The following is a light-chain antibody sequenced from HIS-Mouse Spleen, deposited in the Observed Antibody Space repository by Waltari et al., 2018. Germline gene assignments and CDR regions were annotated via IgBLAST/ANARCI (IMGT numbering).Light chain of an antibody. CDR3: CSYAGSSTFVV. J-gene: IGLJ2*01. V-gene: IGLV2-23*03. CDR1: SSDVGSYNL. CDR2: EGS. Sequence: QSALTQPASVSGSPGQSITISCTGTSSDVGSYNLVSWYQQHPGKAPNLMIYEGSKRPPGVSNRFSGSKSGNTASLSISGLQAEDEADYYCCSYAGSSTFVVFGGGTKLTVL.